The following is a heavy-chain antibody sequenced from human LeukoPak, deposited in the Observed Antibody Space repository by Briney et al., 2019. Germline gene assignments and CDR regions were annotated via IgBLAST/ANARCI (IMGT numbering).Heavy chain of an antibody. CDR2: INHSGST. CDR3: ARGGRDPVYYHAMDV. V-gene: IGHV4-39*01. Sequence: PSETLSLTCTVSGDSISRSNYYWGWIRQPPGKGLEWIGEINHSGSTNYNPSLKSRVTISVDTSKNQFSLKLSSVTAADTAVYYCARGGRDPVYYHAMDVWGQGTTVTVSS. J-gene: IGHJ6*02. CDR1: GDSISRSNYY.